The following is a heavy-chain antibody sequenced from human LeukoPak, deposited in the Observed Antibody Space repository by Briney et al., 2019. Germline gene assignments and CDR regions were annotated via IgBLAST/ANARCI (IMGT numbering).Heavy chain of an antibody. CDR1: ENSFTTYW. Sequence: GESLKISCKGSENSFTTYWIGWVRQMPGKGLECMGIIYPGDSGTRYSPSFQGQVTISADKSISTAYLQWSSLKASDTAMYYCARPRIAGSLWAFDIWGQGTMVTVSS. CDR3: ARPRIAGSLWAFDI. V-gene: IGHV5-51*01. J-gene: IGHJ3*02. D-gene: IGHD6-13*01. CDR2: IYPGDSGT.